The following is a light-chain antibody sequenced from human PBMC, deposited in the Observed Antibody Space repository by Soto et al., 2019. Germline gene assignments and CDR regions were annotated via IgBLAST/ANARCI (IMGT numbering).Light chain of an antibody. CDR2: SAS. V-gene: IGKV1-39*01. CDR3: QQSYTTPQLT. CDR1: QSIGTF. Sequence: DIQMTQSPSSLSASVGDRVTITCRASQSIGTFLIWYQHKPGKAPRRLIYSASTLQSGVPSRFKGSGSGTDFTLTISSLQPEDLATYYCQQSYTTPQLTFGGGTRVEI. J-gene: IGKJ4*01.